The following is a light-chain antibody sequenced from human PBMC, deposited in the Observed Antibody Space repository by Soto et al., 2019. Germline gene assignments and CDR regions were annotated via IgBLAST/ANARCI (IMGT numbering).Light chain of an antibody. CDR3: QQSYTNPWT. J-gene: IGKJ1*01. Sequence: QMSQSPSSLSASAGDRVTITCRSSQTIINYLNWYPQKPSNAPKLLMYGAPNLQSGVTTRFSGSGSATAFTPTIISLQPEDFATDYCQQSYTNPWTFGQGTKVDIK. CDR1: QTIINY. CDR2: GAP. V-gene: IGKV1-39*01.